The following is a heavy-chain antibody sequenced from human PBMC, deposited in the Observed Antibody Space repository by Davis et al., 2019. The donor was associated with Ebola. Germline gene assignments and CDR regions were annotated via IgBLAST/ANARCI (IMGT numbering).Heavy chain of an antibody. Sequence: ASVKVSCKAFGYAFIDYYINWVRQTPGQGLEWMGRINPKSGATTYAQRFQGRVTMTRDTSSGTAYMDLGSLKSDDTAVYYCARGPAANAPLDYWGQGTLVTVSS. D-gene: IGHD2-2*01. J-gene: IGHJ4*02. CDR1: GYAFIDYY. CDR3: ARGPAANAPLDY. CDR2: INPKSGAT. V-gene: IGHV1-2*02.